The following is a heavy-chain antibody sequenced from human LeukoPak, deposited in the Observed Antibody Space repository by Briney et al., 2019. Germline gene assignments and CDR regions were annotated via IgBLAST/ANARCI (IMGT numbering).Heavy chain of an antibody. CDR3: ARDRGYSTFDY. D-gene: IGHD4-23*01. V-gene: IGHV3-7*01. CDR1: AFTFSNYL. Sequence: AGSLRLSCAASAFTFSNYLMSWVRQAPGQGLEWVAKIKEDGSDINFVESVKGRFTISRDKAKNSVYLQMNSLGFDDTAVYYCARDRGYSTFDYWGQGTLVTVSS. J-gene: IGHJ4*02. CDR2: IKEDGSDI.